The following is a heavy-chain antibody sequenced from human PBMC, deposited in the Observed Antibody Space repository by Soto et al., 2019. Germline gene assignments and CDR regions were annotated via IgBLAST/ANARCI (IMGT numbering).Heavy chain of an antibody. CDR2: INAGNGNT. D-gene: IGHD3-22*01. V-gene: IGHV1-3*01. Sequence: ASVKVSCKASGYTFTSYAMHWVRQAPGQRLEWMGWINAGNGNTKYSQKFQGRVTITRDTSASTAYMELSSLRSEDTAVYYCARGEYYYDSSGSIGIDYWGQGTLVTVSS. J-gene: IGHJ4*02. CDR1: GYTFTSYA. CDR3: ARGEYYYDSSGSIGIDY.